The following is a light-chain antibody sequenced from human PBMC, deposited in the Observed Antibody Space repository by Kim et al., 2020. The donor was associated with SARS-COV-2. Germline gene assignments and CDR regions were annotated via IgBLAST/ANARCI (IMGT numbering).Light chain of an antibody. CDR1: NIGNRS. CDR2: YDS. CDR3: QVWDSSSDHVV. J-gene: IGLJ2*01. Sequence: APGKPARITCGGNNIGNRSVLWYQQKPGQAPVLVIYYDSDRPSGIPERFSGSNSGNTATLTISRVEAGDEADYYCQVWDSSSDHVVFGGGTQLTVL. V-gene: IGLV3-21*04.